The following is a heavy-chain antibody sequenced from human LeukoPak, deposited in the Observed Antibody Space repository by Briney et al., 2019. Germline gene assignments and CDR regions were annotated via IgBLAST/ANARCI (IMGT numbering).Heavy chain of an antibody. CDR3: AELGITMIGGV. CDR2: ISGSGGST. D-gene: IGHD3-10*02. J-gene: IGHJ6*04. V-gene: IGHV3-23*01. CDR1: GFTFSTYA. Sequence: PGGSLRLSCAASGFTFSTYAMTWVRQAPGKGLEWVSSISGSGGSTYYADSVQGHFTISRDNSKNTLYLQMNSLRAEDTAVYYCAELGITMIGGVWGKGTTVTISS.